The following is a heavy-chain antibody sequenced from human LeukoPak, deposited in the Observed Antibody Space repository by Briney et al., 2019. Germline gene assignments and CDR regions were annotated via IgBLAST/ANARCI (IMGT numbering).Heavy chain of an antibody. CDR1: GFTFSSYW. J-gene: IGHJ4*02. CDR3: AREKSGSNAAFDY. CDR2: IKQDGSDK. D-gene: IGHD1-26*01. V-gene: IGHV3-7*01. Sequence: GGSLRLSCAASGFTFSSYWMSWVRQAPGKGLEWVANIKQDGSDKYYVDSVKGRFTISRDNAKNSLYLQMNSLRAEDTAVYYCAREKSGSNAAFDYWGQGTLVTVSS.